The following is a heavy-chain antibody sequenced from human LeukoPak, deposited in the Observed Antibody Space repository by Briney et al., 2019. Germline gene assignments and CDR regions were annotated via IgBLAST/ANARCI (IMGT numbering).Heavy chain of an antibody. Sequence: GGSLRLSCAASGFSFISHGMSWVRQALGKGLEWVSTVSGSGGNTYYVDSVQGRFTISRDNSKNTLYLQMNSLRAEDAAIYYCAKDRGFMATTPDYWGQGTLVIVSS. CDR2: VSGSGGNT. V-gene: IGHV3-23*01. D-gene: IGHD5-24*01. CDR1: GFSFISHG. CDR3: AKDRGFMATTPDY. J-gene: IGHJ4*02.